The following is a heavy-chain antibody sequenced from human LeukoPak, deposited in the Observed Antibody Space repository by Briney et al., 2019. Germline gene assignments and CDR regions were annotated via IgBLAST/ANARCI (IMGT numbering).Heavy chain of an antibody. V-gene: IGHV3-23*01. J-gene: IGHJ4*02. D-gene: IGHD4-17*01. CDR2: ISGSGGSI. CDR3: AKGTTMVTTSPGGY. Sequence: GGSLRLSCAVSGFTFNSYAMNWVRQAPGKGLEWVSTISGSGGSIYYADSVKGRFTNSRDNSKNTLYLQMNSLRAEDTAIYYCAKGTTMVTTSPGGYWGQGTLVTVSS. CDR1: GFTFNSYA.